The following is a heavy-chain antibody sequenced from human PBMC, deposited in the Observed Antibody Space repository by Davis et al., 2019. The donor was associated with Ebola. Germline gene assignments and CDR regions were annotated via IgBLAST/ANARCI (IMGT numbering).Heavy chain of an antibody. V-gene: IGHV3-74*01. Sequence: GESLKISCEASGFTSRSYWMHWVRQAPGKGLVWVSRINPEATTTNYVDSVKGRFTISRDNAKNTLYLQMNSLRDEDTAVYYCARGGLEPVDYWGQGTLVTVSS. CDR1: GFTSRSYW. CDR3: ARGGLEPVDY. J-gene: IGHJ4*02. D-gene: IGHD1-1*01. CDR2: INPEATTT.